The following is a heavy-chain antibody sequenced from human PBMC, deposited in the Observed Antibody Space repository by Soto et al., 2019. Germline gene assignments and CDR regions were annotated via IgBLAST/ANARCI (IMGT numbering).Heavy chain of an antibody. CDR3: AREDDYGYRYINYGLDV. J-gene: IGHJ6*02. D-gene: IGHD4-17*01. V-gene: IGHV3-30-3*01. CDR1: GFTFNIYA. CDR2: ISFDGTKK. Sequence: QAQLVESGGGVVQPGRSLRLSCAASGFTFNIYALHWVRQAPGKGLEWVAVISFDGTKKYYSESVKGRFTISRDNLKNTLYLQMNNLRVEDAALYVCAREDDYGYRYINYGLDVWGQGTTVTVSS.